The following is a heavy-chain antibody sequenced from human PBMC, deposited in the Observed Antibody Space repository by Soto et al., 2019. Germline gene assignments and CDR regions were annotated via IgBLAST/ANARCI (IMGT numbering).Heavy chain of an antibody. CDR2: INPSGGST. V-gene: IGHV1-46*01. CDR3: ASAYYDILTGYYIGAFDI. Sequence: ASVKVSCKASGYTFTSYYMHWVRQAPGQGLEWMGIINPSGGSTSYAQKFQGRVTMTRDTSTSTVYMELSSLRSEDTAVYYCASAYYDILTGYYIGAFDIWGQGTMVTVSS. CDR1: GYTFTSYY. J-gene: IGHJ3*02. D-gene: IGHD3-9*01.